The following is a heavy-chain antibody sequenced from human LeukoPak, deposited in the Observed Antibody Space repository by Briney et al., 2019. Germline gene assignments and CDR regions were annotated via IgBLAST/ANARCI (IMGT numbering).Heavy chain of an antibody. CDR1: GYTFTGYY. D-gene: IGHD6-19*01. J-gene: IGHJ4*02. CDR2: INPNSGGT. Sequence: ASVKVSCKASGYTFTGYYMHWVRQAPGQGREWMGWINPNSGGTNYAQKFQGRVTMTRDTSISTAYMELSRLRSDDTAVYYCARDHEYSSGWYGRCFDYWGQGTLVTVSS. CDR3: ARDHEYSSGWYGRCFDY. V-gene: IGHV1-2*02.